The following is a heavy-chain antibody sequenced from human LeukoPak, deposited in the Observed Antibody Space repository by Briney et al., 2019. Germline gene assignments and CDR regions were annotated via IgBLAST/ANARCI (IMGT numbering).Heavy chain of an antibody. V-gene: IGHV4-61*02. CDR3: ARQFSSSSWDDY. J-gene: IGHJ4*01. Sequence: SQTLSLTCSVSGGSISSGSNYWSWIRQPAGRGQEWIGRIYSSGRTDYSPSLKSRVTISIDASENQFSLKLSSVTAADTAVYYCARQFSSSSWDDYWGQGTLVTASS. D-gene: IGHD6-6*01. CDR1: GGSISSGSNY. CDR2: IYSSGRT.